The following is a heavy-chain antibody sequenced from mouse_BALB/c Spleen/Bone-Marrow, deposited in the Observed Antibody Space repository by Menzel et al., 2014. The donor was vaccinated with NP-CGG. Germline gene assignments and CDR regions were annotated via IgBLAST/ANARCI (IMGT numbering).Heavy chain of an antibody. CDR1: GYSITSGYY. Sequence: EVKLQESGPGLVKPSQSLSLTCSVTGYSITSGYYWNWIRQFPGNKLEWMGYISYDGSNNYNPSLKNRISITRDTSKNQFILKLNSGTTEDTATYYCARDPGLEYDSFDYWGQGTPLTVSS. CDR2: ISYDGSN. V-gene: IGHV3-6*02. J-gene: IGHJ2*01. CDR3: ARDPGLEYDSFDY. D-gene: IGHD5-1*01.